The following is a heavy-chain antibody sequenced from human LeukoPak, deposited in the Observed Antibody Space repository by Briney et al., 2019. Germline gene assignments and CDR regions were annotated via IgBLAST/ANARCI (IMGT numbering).Heavy chain of an antibody. CDR1: GFTFSIYA. D-gene: IGHD1-14*01. J-gene: IGHJ4*02. Sequence: GGSLRLSCTVSGFTFSIYATHWVRQAPGKGLEWVAVTDGSNTFYADSVKGRFNLSSDKSKSTLYLQMNNLRVEDTAVYYCAKDLIAGAPDYFDSWGQGTLVTVSS. V-gene: IGHV3-30*18. CDR3: AKDLIAGAPDYFDS. CDR2: TDGSNT.